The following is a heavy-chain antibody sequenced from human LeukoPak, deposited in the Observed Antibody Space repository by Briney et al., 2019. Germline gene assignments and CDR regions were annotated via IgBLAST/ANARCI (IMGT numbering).Heavy chain of an antibody. J-gene: IGHJ3*02. CDR3: ARGTRTMIVVYHGAFDI. Sequence: EASVKVSCKASGYTFTSYGISWVRQAPGQGLEWMGWTSAYNGNTNYAQKLQGRVTMTTDTSTSTAYMELRSLRSDDTAVYYCARGTRTMIVVYHGAFDIWGQGTMVTVSS. D-gene: IGHD3-22*01. V-gene: IGHV1-18*01. CDR1: GYTFTSYG. CDR2: TSAYNGNT.